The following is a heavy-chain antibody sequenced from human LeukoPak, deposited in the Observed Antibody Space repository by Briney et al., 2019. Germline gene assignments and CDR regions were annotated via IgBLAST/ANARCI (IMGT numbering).Heavy chain of an antibody. CDR2: ISYDGSNK. D-gene: IGHD3-10*01. CDR1: GFTFSSYA. Sequence: GGSLRLSCAASGFTFSSYAMHWVRQAPGKGLEWVAVISYDGSNKYYADSAKGRFTISRDNSKNTLYLQMNSLRAEDTAVYYCARDLRVVRGVIEYYFDYWGQGTLVTVSS. V-gene: IGHV3-30*04. J-gene: IGHJ4*02. CDR3: ARDLRVVRGVIEYYFDY.